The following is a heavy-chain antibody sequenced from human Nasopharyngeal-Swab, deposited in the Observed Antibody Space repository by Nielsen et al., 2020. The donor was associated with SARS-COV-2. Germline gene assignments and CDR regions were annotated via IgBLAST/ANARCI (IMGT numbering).Heavy chain of an antibody. CDR2: IYYSGST. V-gene: IGHV4-61*01. CDR3: AGAPDYGDYEGSWYYYYGMDV. D-gene: IGHD4-17*01. Sequence: SETLSLTCTVSGGSVSSGSYYWSWIRQPPGKGLEWIGYIYYSGSTNYNPSLKSRVTISVDTSKNQFSLKLSSVTAADTAVYYCAGAPDYGDYEGSWYYYYGMDVWGQGTTVTVSS. CDR1: GGSVSSGSYY. J-gene: IGHJ6*02.